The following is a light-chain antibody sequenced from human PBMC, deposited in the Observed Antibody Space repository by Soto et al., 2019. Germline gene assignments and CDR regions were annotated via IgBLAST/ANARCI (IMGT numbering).Light chain of an antibody. Sequence: MTQSPSTLSASVGDRVTITCRASQSISSWLAWYQQKPGKAPKLLIYKASTLQSGVPSRFSGSGSGTEFTLAISSLQPDDFATYYCQQYNDNWTFGQGTKVDIK. J-gene: IGKJ1*01. CDR2: KAS. V-gene: IGKV1-5*03. CDR3: QQYNDNWT. CDR1: QSISSW.